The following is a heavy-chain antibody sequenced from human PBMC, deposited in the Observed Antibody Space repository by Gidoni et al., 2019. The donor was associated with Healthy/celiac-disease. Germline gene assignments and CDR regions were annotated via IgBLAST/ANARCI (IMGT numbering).Heavy chain of an antibody. V-gene: IGHV1-18*01. CDR2: ISAYNGNT. CDR1: GYTFTSSG. Sequence: QVQLVQSGAEVKKPGAAVKVACKASGYTFTSSGIRWVRQAPGQGLEWMGWISAYNGNTNYAQKLQGRVTMTTDTSTSTAYMELRSLRSDDTAVYYCARDLGYDFWSGYSPLDYWGQGTLVTVSS. J-gene: IGHJ4*02. CDR3: ARDLGYDFWSGYSPLDY. D-gene: IGHD3-3*01.